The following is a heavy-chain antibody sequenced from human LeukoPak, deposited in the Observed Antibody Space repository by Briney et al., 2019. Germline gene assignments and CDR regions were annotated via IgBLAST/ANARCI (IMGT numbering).Heavy chain of an antibody. CDR1: GFTFSDYA. V-gene: IGHV3-23*01. CDR3: AKGIGRTGSSGNLDFRRSVGWDAFAV. J-gene: IGHJ3*01. Sequence: GGSLRLSCAGSGFTFSDYAMSWVRQAPGKGLEWVSAIVSRGVRPYYADSVKGRFTISRDNSKNTVYLQMNRLRAEDTAVYFCAKGIGRTGSSGNLDFRRSVGWDAFAVWGQGTLVPVSS. D-gene: IGHD3-10*01. CDR2: IVSRGVRP.